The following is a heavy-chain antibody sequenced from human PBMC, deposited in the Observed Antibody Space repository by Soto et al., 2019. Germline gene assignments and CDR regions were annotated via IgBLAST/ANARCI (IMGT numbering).Heavy chain of an antibody. Sequence: GGSLRLSCAASGFTFSSYAMSWVRQAPGKGLEWVSAISGSGGSTYYADSVKGRFTISRDNSKNTLYLQMNSLRAEDTAVYYCAKPYCSSTSCYDYYGMDVWGQGTTVTVSS. D-gene: IGHD2-2*01. CDR2: ISGSGGST. V-gene: IGHV3-23*01. J-gene: IGHJ6*02. CDR1: GFTFSSYA. CDR3: AKPYCSSTSCYDYYGMDV.